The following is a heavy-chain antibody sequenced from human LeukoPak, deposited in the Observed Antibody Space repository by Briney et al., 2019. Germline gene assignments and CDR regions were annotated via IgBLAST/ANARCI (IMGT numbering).Heavy chain of an antibody. CDR1: GFTFSSYA. D-gene: IGHD2-21*01. CDR3: AKGKVNHDGALDA. Sequence: GGSLRLSCAASGFTFSSYAMSWVRQAPGKGLEWVSAISGSGGSTYYADSVKGRFTISRDNSKNTLYLQMNGLRAEDTAVYYCAKGKVNHDGALDAWGQGTLVTVSS. J-gene: IGHJ3*01. V-gene: IGHV3-23*01. CDR2: ISGSGGST.